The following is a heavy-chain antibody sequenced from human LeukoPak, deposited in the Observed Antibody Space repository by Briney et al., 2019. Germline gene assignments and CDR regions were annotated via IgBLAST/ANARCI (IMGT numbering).Heavy chain of an antibody. CDR1: GYTFTGYY. Sequence: GASVKVSCKASGYTFTGYYMHWVRRAPGQGLEWMGWINPNSGGTNYAQKFQGRVTMTRDTSISTAYMELSRLRSDDTAVYYCARGDYGVHLSHFDYWGQGTLVTVSS. CDR3: ARGDYGVHLSHFDY. V-gene: IGHV1-2*02. D-gene: IGHD4-17*01. J-gene: IGHJ4*02. CDR2: INPNSGGT.